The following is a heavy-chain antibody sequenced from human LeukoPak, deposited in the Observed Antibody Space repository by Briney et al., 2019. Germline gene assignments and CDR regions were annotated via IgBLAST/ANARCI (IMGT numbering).Heavy chain of an antibody. CDR1: GFTFSSYS. Sequence: GGSLRLSCAASGFTFSSYSMNWVRQAPGKGLEWVSYISSSGSTIYYADSVKGRFTISRDNAKNSLYLQMNSLRAEDTAVYYCATREEQLVHGYWGQGTLVTVSS. J-gene: IGHJ4*02. CDR3: ATREEQLVHGY. D-gene: IGHD6-6*01. V-gene: IGHV3-48*04. CDR2: ISSSGSTI.